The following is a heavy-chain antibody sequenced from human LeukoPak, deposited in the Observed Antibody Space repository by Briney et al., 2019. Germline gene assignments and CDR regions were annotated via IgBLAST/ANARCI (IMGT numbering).Heavy chain of an antibody. Sequence: PSETLSLTCAVYGGSFSGYYWSWIRQPPGKGLEWIGEINHSGSTNYNPSLKSRVTISVDTSKNQFSLKLSSVTAADTAVYYCARALGYCSSTSCRGGWFDPWGQGTLVTVSS. J-gene: IGHJ5*02. D-gene: IGHD2-2*01. CDR3: ARALGYCSSTSCRGGWFDP. CDR1: GGSFSGYY. CDR2: INHSGST. V-gene: IGHV4-34*01.